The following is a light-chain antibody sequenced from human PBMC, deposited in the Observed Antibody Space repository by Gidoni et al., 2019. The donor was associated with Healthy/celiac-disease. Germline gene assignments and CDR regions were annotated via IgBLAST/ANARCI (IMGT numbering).Light chain of an antibody. CDR1: QSISSY. CDR2: AAS. CDR3: QQSYSTPIT. V-gene: IGKV1-39*01. J-gene: IGKJ5*01. Sequence: DIQMTQSPSSLSASVGDRVTITCRASQSISSYLNWYQQKPGKAPKLLIYAASSLQSGVPARFSGSGSGTDCTLTISSLQPEDFATYYCQQSYSTPITFXXXTRLEIK.